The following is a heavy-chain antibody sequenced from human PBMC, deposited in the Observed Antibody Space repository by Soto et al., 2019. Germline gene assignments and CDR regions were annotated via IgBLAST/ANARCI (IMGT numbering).Heavy chain of an antibody. J-gene: IGHJ5*02. V-gene: IGHV6-1*01. Sequence: QVHLQQSGPGLVKPSQTLSLTCAISGDSVSSNSAAWNWIRQSPSRGLEWLGRTFYRSQWKNEYIISVKSQIIINPDTLEHLFSLQLNSVTPGYTAVDYCASWRFDAWGQGALGTVSS. CDR3: ASWRFDA. CDR2: TFYRSQWKN. CDR1: GDSVSSNSAA.